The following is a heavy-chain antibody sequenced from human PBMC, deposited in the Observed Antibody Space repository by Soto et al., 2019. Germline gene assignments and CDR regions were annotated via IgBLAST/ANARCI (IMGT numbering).Heavy chain of an antibody. D-gene: IGHD3-3*01. Sequence: ASVKVSCKASGYTSTSYYMHWVRQAPGQGLEWMGIINPSGGSTSYAQKFQGRVTMTRDTSTSTVYMELSSLRSEDTAVYYCASSSYYDFWSGYYPQRGYYYYGMEVWGQGTTVTVSS. CDR1: GYTSTSYY. CDR3: ASSSYYDFWSGYYPQRGYYYYGMEV. J-gene: IGHJ6*02. V-gene: IGHV1-46*01. CDR2: INPSGGST.